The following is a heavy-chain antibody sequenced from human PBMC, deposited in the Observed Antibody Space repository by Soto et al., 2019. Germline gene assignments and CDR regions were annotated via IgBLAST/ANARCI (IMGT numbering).Heavy chain of an antibody. CDR3: ARDGKMATIPGYYFDY. CDR2: INPSGGST. CDR1: GYTFTSYY. J-gene: IGHJ4*02. D-gene: IGHD5-12*01. V-gene: IGHV1-46*01. Sequence: EASVKVSCKASGYTFTSYYMHWVRQAPGQGLEWMGIINPSGGSTSYAQKFQGRVTMTRDTSTSTVYMELSSLRSEDTAVYYCARDGKMATIPGYYFDYWGQGTLVTVSS.